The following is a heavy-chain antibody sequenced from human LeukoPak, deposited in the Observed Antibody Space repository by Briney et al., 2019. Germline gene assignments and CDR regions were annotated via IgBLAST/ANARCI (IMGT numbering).Heavy chain of an antibody. D-gene: IGHD3-22*01. CDR2: IYTSGST. CDR3: AREATYFYDSKADFDI. V-gene: IGHV4-61*02. J-gene: IGHJ3*02. Sequence: SETLSLTCTVSGGSISSGSYYWSWIRQPAGKGLEWIGRIYTSGSTNYNPSPKSRVTMSVDTSKNQFSLRLNSVTAADTAVYYCAREATYFYDSKADFDIWGQGTMVTVSS. CDR1: GGSISSGSYY.